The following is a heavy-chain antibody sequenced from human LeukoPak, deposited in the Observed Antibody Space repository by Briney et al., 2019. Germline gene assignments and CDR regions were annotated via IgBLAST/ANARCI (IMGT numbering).Heavy chain of an antibody. CDR1: GFTVSSNY. Sequence: GGSLRLSCAASGFTVSSNYMSWVRQAPGKGLEWISVIYSGGSTYYADSVKGRFTISRDNSKNTLYLQMDSLRAEDMAVYYCAKVAHYYGSGSYYEYYFDYWGQGTLVTVSS. V-gene: IGHV3-53*01. CDR3: AKVAHYYGSGSYYEYYFDY. J-gene: IGHJ4*02. D-gene: IGHD3-10*01. CDR2: IYSGGST.